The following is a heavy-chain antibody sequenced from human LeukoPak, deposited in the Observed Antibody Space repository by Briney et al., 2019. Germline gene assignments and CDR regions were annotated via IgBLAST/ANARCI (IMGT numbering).Heavy chain of an antibody. Sequence: PGGSLRLSCAASGFTFSDHYKDWIRQAPGKGLEWVGFIRSKPYGGTAEYAASVQGRFTISRDDSKAIAYLEMNSLKTEDTAVYYCSRYGFVGADFDYWGRGTLVTVSS. CDR1: GFTFSDHY. J-gene: IGHJ4*02. CDR3: SRYGFVGADFDY. V-gene: IGHV3-49*03. D-gene: IGHD1-26*01. CDR2: IRSKPYGGTA.